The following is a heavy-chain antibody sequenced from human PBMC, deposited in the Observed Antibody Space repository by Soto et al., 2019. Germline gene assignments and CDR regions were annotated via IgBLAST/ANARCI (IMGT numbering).Heavy chain of an antibody. Sequence: TLSLTCTVSGASIKNGDYYWSWIRQPPGKGLEWIGYIYYSGSTYYNPSLKSRVTISVDTSKNQFSLKLSSVTAADTAVYYCARAYSSSYSSDYWGQGTLVTVSS. D-gene: IGHD6-13*01. CDR1: GASIKNGDYY. J-gene: IGHJ4*02. CDR2: IYYSGST. CDR3: ARAYSSSYSSDY. V-gene: IGHV4-30-4*01.